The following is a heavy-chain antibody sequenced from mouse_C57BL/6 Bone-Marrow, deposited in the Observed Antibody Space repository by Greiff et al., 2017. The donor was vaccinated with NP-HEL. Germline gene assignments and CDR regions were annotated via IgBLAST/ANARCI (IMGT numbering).Heavy chain of an antibody. CDR2: IYPGSGST. CDR3: ARRAYYSNYSWFAY. Sequence: QVQLQQPGAELVKPGASVKMSCKASGYTFTSYWITWVKQRPGQGLEWIGDIYPGSGSTNYNEKFKSKATLTVDTSSSTAYMQLSSLTSEDSAVYYCARRAYYSNYSWFAYWGQGTRVTVSA. V-gene: IGHV1-55*01. D-gene: IGHD2-5*01. CDR1: GYTFTSYW. J-gene: IGHJ3*01.